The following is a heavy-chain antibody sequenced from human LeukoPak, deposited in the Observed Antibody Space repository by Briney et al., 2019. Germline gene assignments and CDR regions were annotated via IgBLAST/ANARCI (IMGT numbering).Heavy chain of an antibody. Sequence: GGSLRPSCAASGFTFSSYSMNWVRQAPGKGLEWVSFISSSAHINYADSVKGRFTISRDNPRNSLYLQMNSLRAEDTAVYYCARDIGGSYTAIDYWGQGTLVTVSS. CDR3: ARDIGGSYTAIDY. CDR1: GFTFSSYS. J-gene: IGHJ4*02. CDR2: ISSSAHI. D-gene: IGHD1-26*01. V-gene: IGHV3-21*01.